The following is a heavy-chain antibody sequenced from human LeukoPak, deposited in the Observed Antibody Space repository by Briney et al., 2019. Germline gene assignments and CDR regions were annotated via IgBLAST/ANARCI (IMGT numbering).Heavy chain of an antibody. D-gene: IGHD2-21*02. CDR1: GGSISDYH. Sequence: SETVSLTCPVSGGSISDYHWSWIRQPPGKELAWIGYIYYDGGTNYSPSLKSRVTISLDTSKNQFSLRLSSVTAADTAVYCCARHKYTALAFEFWGQGTLVTVS. V-gene: IGHV4-59*08. J-gene: IGHJ4*02. CDR2: IYYDGGT. CDR3: ARHKYTALAFEF.